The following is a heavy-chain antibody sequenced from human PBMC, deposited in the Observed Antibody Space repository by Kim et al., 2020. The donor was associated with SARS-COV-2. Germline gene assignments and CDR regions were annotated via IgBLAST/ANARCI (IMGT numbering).Heavy chain of an antibody. CDR3: AKSATDGGWYIPDAFDI. Sequence: GGSLRLSCAASGFTFDDYAMHWVRQAPGKGLEWVSGISWNSGSIGYADSVKGRFTISRDNAKNSLYLQMNSLRAEDTALYYCAKSATDGGWYIPDAFDIWGQGTMVTVSS. V-gene: IGHV3-9*01. CDR1: GFTFDDYA. J-gene: IGHJ3*02. D-gene: IGHD6-19*01. CDR2: ISWNSGSI.